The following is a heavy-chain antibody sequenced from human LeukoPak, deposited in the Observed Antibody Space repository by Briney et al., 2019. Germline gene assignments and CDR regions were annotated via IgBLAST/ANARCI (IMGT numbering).Heavy chain of an antibody. CDR2: IYSGGST. J-gene: IGHJ4*02. CDR3: ARLGPGQQLVS. CDR1: GFTVSSNY. Sequence: PGGSLRLSCAASGFTVSSNYMSWVRQAPGKGLEWVSVIYSGGSTYYEDSVKGRFTISSDNSKNTLYLQMNSLRAEDTAVYYCARLGPGQQLVSWGQGTLVSVSS. D-gene: IGHD6-13*01. V-gene: IGHV3-53*01.